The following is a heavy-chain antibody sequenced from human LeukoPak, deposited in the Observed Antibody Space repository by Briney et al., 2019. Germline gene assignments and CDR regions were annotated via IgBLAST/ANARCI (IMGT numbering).Heavy chain of an antibody. CDR1: GGSISSGGYS. V-gene: IGHV4-30-2*01. J-gene: IGHJ3*02. D-gene: IGHD3-22*01. CDR3: ARDSYDSGAFGI. Sequence: SQTLSLTCAVSGGSISSGGYSWGWIRQPPGKGLEWIGYIYHRGSTYYNPSLKSRVTISVDRSKNQFSLKLSSVTAADTAVYYCARDSYDSGAFGIWGQGTMVTVSS. CDR2: IYHRGST.